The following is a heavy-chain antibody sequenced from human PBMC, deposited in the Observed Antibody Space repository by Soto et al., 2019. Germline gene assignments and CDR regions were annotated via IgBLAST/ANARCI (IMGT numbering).Heavy chain of an antibody. V-gene: IGHV3-74*01. Sequence: EVQLVVSGGGLIQPGGSLRLSCAASGFTLSNYWMHWVRQAPGKGLVWVSRINGDGSTTSYADSVKGRFTISRDNAKNTLYLQMNSLRAEDTAVYYCVRGSVYNWRGDFWGQGTLVTVSS. J-gene: IGHJ4*02. CDR1: GFTLSNYW. D-gene: IGHD1-20*01. CDR3: VRGSVYNWRGDF. CDR2: INGDGSTT.